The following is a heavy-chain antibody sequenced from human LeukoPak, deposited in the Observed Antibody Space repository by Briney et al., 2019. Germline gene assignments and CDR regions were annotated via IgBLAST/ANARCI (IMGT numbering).Heavy chain of an antibody. CDR2: IYYSGST. J-gene: IGHJ4*02. V-gene: IGHV4-59*08. Sequence: SETLSLTCTVSGGSISSYYWSWIRQPPGKGLEWIGYIYYSGSTNYNPSLKSRVTISVDTSKNQFSLKLSSVTATDTAVYYCARHEAQDFDYWGQGTLVTVSS. CDR1: GGSISSYY. CDR3: ARHEAQDFDY.